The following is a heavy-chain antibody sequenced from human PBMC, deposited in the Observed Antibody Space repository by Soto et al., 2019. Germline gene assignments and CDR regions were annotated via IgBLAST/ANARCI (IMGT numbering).Heavy chain of an antibody. Sequence: PGGSLRLSCSASGFTFSSYAMHWVRQAPGKGLEYISAISSNGGSTYYADSVKGRFTISRDNSKNTLYLQMRSVRAEDTAVYYCVKDQAHSVVVVAVTGNFDYWGQGTLVTVSS. CDR2: ISSNGGST. V-gene: IGHV3-64D*08. D-gene: IGHD2-15*01. CDR1: GFTFSSYA. J-gene: IGHJ4*02. CDR3: VKDQAHSVVVVAVTGNFDY.